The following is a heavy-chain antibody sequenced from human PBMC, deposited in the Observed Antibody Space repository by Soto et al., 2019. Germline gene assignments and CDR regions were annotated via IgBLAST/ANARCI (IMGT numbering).Heavy chain of an antibody. D-gene: IGHD1-26*01. V-gene: IGHV4-31*03. CDR2: IYYSGST. J-gene: IGHJ4*02. CDR1: CGSISSGGYY. Sequence: SETLSLTCTVSCGSISSGGYYWSWIRQHPGKGLEWIGYIYYSGSTYYNPSLKSRVTISVDTSKNQFSLKLSSVTAADTAVYYCASQIVGATSFDYWGQGTLVTVSS. CDR3: ASQIVGATSFDY.